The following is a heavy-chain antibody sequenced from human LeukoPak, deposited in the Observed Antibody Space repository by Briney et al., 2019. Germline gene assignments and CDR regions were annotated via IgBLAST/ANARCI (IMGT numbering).Heavy chain of an antibody. D-gene: IGHD3-3*01. CDR3: ARVERADFWSGIGYYFDY. CDR1: GGSISSSSYY. Sequence: SETLSLTCTVSGGSISSSSYYWGWIRQPPGKGLEWIGIIYYSGNTYYKPSLKSRVTISVDTSKNQFSLKLSSVTAADTAIYYCARVERADFWSGIGYYFDYWGQGTLVTVSS. V-gene: IGHV4-39*07. CDR2: IYYSGNT. J-gene: IGHJ4*02.